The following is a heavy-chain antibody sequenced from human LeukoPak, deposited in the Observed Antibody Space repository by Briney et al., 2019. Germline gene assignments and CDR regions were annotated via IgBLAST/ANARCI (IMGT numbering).Heavy chain of an antibody. CDR2: IIPILGIA. D-gene: IGHD3-3*01. J-gene: IGHJ4*02. CDR3: ARGITIFGVVIDGRSWGFDY. V-gene: IGHV1-69*04. Sequence: GASVKVSCKASGGTFSSYAISWVRQAPGQGLEWMGRIIPILGIANYAQKFQGRVTITTDESTSTAYMELSSLRSEDTAVYYCARGITIFGVVIDGRSWGFDYWGQGTLVTVSS. CDR1: GGTFSSYA.